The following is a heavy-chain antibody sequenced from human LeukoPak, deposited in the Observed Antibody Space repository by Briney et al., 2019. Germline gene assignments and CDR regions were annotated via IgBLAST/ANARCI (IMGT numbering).Heavy chain of an antibody. D-gene: IGHD1-1*01. CDR3: ARWTNFHAFDI. CDR2: LYSAGST. V-gene: IGHV3-53*01. J-gene: IGHJ3*02. Sequence: PGGSLRLSCAASEFSAKYNYMTWVRQAPGKGLEWVSLLYSAGSTNYADSVKGRFTISRDDSKNTVYLQMNSLRAEDTAVYYCARWTNFHAFDIWGQGTLVTVSS. CDR1: EFSAKYNY.